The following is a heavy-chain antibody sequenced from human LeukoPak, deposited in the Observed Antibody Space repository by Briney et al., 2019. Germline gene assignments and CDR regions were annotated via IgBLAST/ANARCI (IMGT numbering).Heavy chain of an antibody. D-gene: IGHD4-11*01. V-gene: IGHV4-59*01. CDR1: GGSISSYY. J-gene: IGHJ6*03. CDR3: AILPDTVTPQYYYYYYYMDV. Sequence: SETLSLTCTVSGGSISSYYWSWIRQPPGKGLEWIGYIYYSGSTNYNPSLKSRVTISVDTSKNQFSLKLSSVTAADTAVYYCAILPDTVTPQYYYYYYYMDVWGKGTTVTVSS. CDR2: IYYSGST.